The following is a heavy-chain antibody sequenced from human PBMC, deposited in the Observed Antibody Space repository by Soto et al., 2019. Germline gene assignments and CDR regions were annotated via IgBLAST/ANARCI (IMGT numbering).Heavy chain of an antibody. Sequence: GGSLRLSCAASGFTVSSNYMSWVRQAPGKGLEWVSVIYSGGSTYYADSVKGRFTISRDNSKNTLYLQMNSLRAEDTAVYYCARDRNRCSSTICHRVYGMDVWGQGTTVTVSS. CDR2: IYSGGST. D-gene: IGHD2-2*01. V-gene: IGHV3-53*01. J-gene: IGHJ6*02. CDR1: GFTVSSNY. CDR3: ARDRNRCSSTICHRVYGMDV.